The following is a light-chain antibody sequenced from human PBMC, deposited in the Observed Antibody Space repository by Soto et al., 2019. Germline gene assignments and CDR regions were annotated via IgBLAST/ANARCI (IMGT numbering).Light chain of an antibody. J-gene: IGKJ4*01. V-gene: IGKV1-5*03. CDR2: KAS. CDR3: HQYHSSST. CDR1: QNINRW. Sequence: IQMTQSPSTLSASVGDRVAITCRASQNINRWLAWYQQKPGKAPKLLIYKASNLENGVPSRFRGSGSETEFTLTISSLQPDDFATYYCHQYHSSSTFGGGTTVDIK.